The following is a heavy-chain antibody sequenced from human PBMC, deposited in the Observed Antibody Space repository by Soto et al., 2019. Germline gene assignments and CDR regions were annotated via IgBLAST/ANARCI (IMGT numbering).Heavy chain of an antibody. Sequence: ASVKVSCKASGYTFTGYYMHWVRQAPGQGLEWMGWINPNSGGTNYAQKFQGWVSMTRDTSISTAYMELSRLRSDDTAVYYCARGARTGLGAFDIWGQGTMVTVSS. V-gene: IGHV1-2*04. CDR1: GYTFTGYY. D-gene: IGHD3-9*01. J-gene: IGHJ3*02. CDR2: INPNSGGT. CDR3: ARGARTGLGAFDI.